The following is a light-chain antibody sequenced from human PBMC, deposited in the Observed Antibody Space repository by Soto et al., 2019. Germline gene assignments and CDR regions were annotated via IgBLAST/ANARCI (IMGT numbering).Light chain of an antibody. Sequence: DRQLSQSPSFMSASVGDRVTITCRASQGISSYLAWYQQKPGKAPKLLIYAASTLQSGVPSRFSSSGSGTEFTLTDSSLQPEDFATYYCQHLNSFPSWTFGQGTKV. CDR2: AAS. CDR3: QHLNSFPSWT. V-gene: IGKV1-9*01. J-gene: IGKJ1*01. CDR1: QGISSY.